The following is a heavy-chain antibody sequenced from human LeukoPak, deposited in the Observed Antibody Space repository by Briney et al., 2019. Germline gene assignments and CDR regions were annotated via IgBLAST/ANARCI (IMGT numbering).Heavy chain of an antibody. CDR1: GFTFTNAL. J-gene: IGHJ2*01. CDR2: IKSKIDGGTT. V-gene: IGHV3-15*01. Sequence: GGSLRLSCAASGFTFTNALMSWVRQAPGKGLEWVGRIKSKIDGGTTDYAAPVHGRFTISRDDSKNTLYLQMNSLKTEDTAIYYCTTPPNYLDLWGRGTLVTISS. CDR3: TTPPNYLDL.